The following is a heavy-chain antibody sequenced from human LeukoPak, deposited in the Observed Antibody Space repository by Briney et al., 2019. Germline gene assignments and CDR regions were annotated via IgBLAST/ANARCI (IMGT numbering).Heavy chain of an antibody. CDR2: IYHSGST. Sequence: SETLSLTCTVSGGSISTYYWNWIRQPPGKGPEWIGYIYHSGSTNYNPSLQSRVTISVDTSKNQFSLKLSSVTAADTAVYYCARDPDYGGNPGGYFDYWGQGTLVTVSS. V-gene: IGHV4-59*12. CDR3: ARDPDYGGNPGGYFDY. CDR1: GGSISTYY. D-gene: IGHD4-23*01. J-gene: IGHJ4*02.